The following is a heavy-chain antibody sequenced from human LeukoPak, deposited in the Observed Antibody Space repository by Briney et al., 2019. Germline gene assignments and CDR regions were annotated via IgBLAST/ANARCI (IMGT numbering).Heavy chain of an antibody. CDR2: IYYSGST. D-gene: IGHD2-2*01. J-gene: IGHJ6*02. CDR3: ARGCSSTSCSPKYYYYGMDV. Sequence: SETLSLTCTVSGGSISSSSYYWGWIRQPPGKGLEWIGSIYYSGSTYYNPSLKSRVTISVDTSKNQFSLKLSSVTAADTAVYYCARGCSSTSCSPKYYYYGMDVWGQGTTVTVSS. V-gene: IGHV4-39*01. CDR1: GGSISSSSYY.